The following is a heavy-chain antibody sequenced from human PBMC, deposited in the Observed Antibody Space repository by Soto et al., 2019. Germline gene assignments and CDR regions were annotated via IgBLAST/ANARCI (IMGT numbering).Heavy chain of an antibody. V-gene: IGHV1-8*01. J-gene: IGHJ4*02. D-gene: IGHD6-19*01. CDR1: GYTFTTYD. CDR2: MNPDTGNT. CDR3: ARAMGYSSTSRLDW. Sequence: QVQLVQSGAEVEKPGASVKVSCKASGYTFTTYDFNWVRQAPGHGLEGMGWMNPDTGNTGYAHKVKGRVTMTRDTSISTAFMALSGLTAEDTAVYYCARAMGYSSTSRLDWWGQGTRVTVSS.